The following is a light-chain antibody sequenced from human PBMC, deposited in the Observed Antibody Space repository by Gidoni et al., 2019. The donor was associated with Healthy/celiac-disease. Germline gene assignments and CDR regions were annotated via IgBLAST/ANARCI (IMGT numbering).Light chain of an antibody. CDR2: GAS. Sequence: EIVFTQSPRTLSLSPGERATLSCRASQSVSSGYLAWYQQKPGHAPRLLLYGASSRATVIPDRFSGSGSGTDFTLTISRLEPEDFAVYYCQQYGSSPVTFGPGTKVEIK. J-gene: IGKJ3*01. CDR3: QQYGSSPVT. CDR1: QSVSSGY. V-gene: IGKV3-20*01.